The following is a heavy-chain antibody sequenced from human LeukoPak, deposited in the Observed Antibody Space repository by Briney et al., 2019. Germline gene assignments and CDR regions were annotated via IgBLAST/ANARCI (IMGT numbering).Heavy chain of an antibody. J-gene: IGHJ4*02. V-gene: IGHV1-46*01. D-gene: IGHD3-3*01. Sequence: ASVKVSCKASGYTFRDYYIHWVRQAPGQGLEWTGIINPSGGSTSYAQKFQGRVTMTRDTSTSTVYMELSSLRSEDTAVYYCARGGRYYDFWSGFTQGNNFDYWGQGTLVTVSS. CDR3: ARGGRYYDFWSGFTQGNNFDY. CDR1: GYTFRDYY. CDR2: INPSGGST.